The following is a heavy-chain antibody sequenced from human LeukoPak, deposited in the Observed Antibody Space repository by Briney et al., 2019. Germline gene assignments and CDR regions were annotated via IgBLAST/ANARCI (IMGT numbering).Heavy chain of an antibody. D-gene: IGHD3-10*01. V-gene: IGHV1-18*01. CDR3: ARNYGSGIYYYYYMDV. J-gene: IGHJ6*03. CDR2: ISAYNGNT. CDR1: GYTFTSYG. Sequence: ASVKVSCKASGYTFTSYGISWVRQAPGQGLEWMGWISAYNGNTNYAQKLQGRVTMTTDTSTSTAYMELRGLRSDDTAVYYCARNYGSGIYYYYYMDVWGKGATVTVSS.